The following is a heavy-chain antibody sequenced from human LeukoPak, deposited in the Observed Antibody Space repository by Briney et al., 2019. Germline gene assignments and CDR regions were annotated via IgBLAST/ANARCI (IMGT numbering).Heavy chain of an antibody. D-gene: IGHD6-13*01. CDR3: ARDGSSWSHCFAP. CDR1: GFTFNSYS. J-gene: IGHJ5*02. CDR2: ISSSSSYI. Sequence: GGSLRLSCAASGFTFNSYSMNWVRQAPGKGLEWVSSISSSSSYIYYADSVKGRFTISRDNAKNSLYLQMDSLRAEDTAVYYCARDGSSWSHCFAPWGQGTLVTVSS. V-gene: IGHV3-21*01.